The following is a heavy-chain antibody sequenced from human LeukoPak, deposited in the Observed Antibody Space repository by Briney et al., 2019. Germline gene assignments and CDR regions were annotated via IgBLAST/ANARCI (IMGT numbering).Heavy chain of an antibody. V-gene: IGHV6-1*01. CDR2: TYYRSKWYN. Sequence: SQTLSLTCAISGDSVSSNSASWNWIRQSPSRGLEWLGRTYYRSKWYNEFAGSVRGRITINADTSNNQFSLQLYSVTPDDTAMYYCARGGGWEILHAFDIWGQGTMVTVSS. J-gene: IGHJ3*02. D-gene: IGHD1-26*01. CDR3: ARGGGWEILHAFDI. CDR1: GDSVSSNSAS.